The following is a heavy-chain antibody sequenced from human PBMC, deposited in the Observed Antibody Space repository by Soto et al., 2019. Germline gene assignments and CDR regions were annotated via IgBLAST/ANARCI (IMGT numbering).Heavy chain of an antibody. CDR2: ISNDGSNK. Sequence: QVQLVESGGGVVQPGTSLRLSCAASGFTFRSYGMHWVSQAPGKGLEWLAVISNDGSNKYLADSVKGRLALSRDNSRNTLYLQINSLRVEDTAVYYCGKDTLDCSGGDCPLYYYYGMDVWGQGTTVTVPS. CDR3: GKDTLDCSGGDCPLYYYYGMDV. V-gene: IGHV3-30*18. J-gene: IGHJ6*02. CDR1: GFTFRSYG. D-gene: IGHD2-15*01.